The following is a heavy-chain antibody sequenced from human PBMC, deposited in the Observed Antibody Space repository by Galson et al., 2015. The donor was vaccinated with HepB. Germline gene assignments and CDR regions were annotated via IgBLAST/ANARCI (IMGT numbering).Heavy chain of an antibody. V-gene: IGHV3-30-3*01. Sequence: SLRLSCAASGFTFSSYAMHWVRQAPGKGLEWVAVISYDGSNKYYADSVKGRFTISRDNSKNTLYLQMNSLRAEDTAVYYCARDQGSGSYYGSDYWGQGTLVTVSS. CDR2: ISYDGSNK. CDR3: ARDQGSGSYYGSDY. CDR1: GFTFSSYA. D-gene: IGHD1-26*01. J-gene: IGHJ4*02.